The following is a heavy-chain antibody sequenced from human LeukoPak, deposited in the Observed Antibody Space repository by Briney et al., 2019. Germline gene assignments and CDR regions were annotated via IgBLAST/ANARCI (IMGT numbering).Heavy chain of an antibody. CDR2: INHSGST. J-gene: IGHJ6*04. CDR3: ARGKSSTMVRGVMDV. CDR1: GGSFSGYY. Sequence: PSETLSLTCAVYGGSFSGYYWSWIRQPPGKGLEWIGEINHSGSTNYNPSLKSRVTISVDTSKNQFSLKLSSVSAADTAVYYCARGKSSTMVRGVMDVWGKGTTVTVSP. V-gene: IGHV4-34*01. D-gene: IGHD3-10*01.